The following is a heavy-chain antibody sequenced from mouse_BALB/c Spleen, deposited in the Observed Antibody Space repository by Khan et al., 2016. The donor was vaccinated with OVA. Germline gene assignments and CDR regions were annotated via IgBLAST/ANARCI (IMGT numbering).Heavy chain of an antibody. CDR3: ARGGFAY. Sequence: EVELVESGGGLVQPGGSRKLSCAASGFTFIDYGMAWVRQTPGKGPEWIAFISSVAYSIYYADPVTGRFTISIETANNTPYLEMSSLRSDDTAMYYGARGGFAYWGQGTLVTVSA. CDR1: GFTFIDYG. CDR2: ISSVAYSI. J-gene: IGHJ3*01. V-gene: IGHV5-15*02.